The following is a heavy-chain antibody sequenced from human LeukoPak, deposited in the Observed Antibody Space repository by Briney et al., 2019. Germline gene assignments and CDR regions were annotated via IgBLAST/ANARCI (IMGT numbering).Heavy chain of an antibody. CDR3: AKDEDIVVVPAAIRDDP. Sequence: PGGSLRLSCAASGFTFSSYAMSWVRQAPGKGLEWVSAISGSGGSTYYADSVKGRFTISRDNSKNTLYLQMNSLRAEDTAVYYCAKDEDIVVVPAAIRDDPWGQGTLVTVSS. J-gene: IGHJ5*02. V-gene: IGHV3-23*01. D-gene: IGHD2-2*02. CDR2: ISGSGGST. CDR1: GFTFSSYA.